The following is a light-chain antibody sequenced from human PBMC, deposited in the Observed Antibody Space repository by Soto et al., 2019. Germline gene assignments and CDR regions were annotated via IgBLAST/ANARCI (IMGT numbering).Light chain of an antibody. Sequence: DIQMTQSPSTLSASVGDRVIITCRASQSLGTWLAWYQQQPGTAPVLLIYDVSRLESGVPSRFSGSGSGTEFTLTISSLQPDDFATYYCQQYFSYPLTFGGGTRVEIK. CDR2: DVS. J-gene: IGKJ4*01. CDR1: QSLGTW. V-gene: IGKV1-5*01. CDR3: QQYFSYPLT.